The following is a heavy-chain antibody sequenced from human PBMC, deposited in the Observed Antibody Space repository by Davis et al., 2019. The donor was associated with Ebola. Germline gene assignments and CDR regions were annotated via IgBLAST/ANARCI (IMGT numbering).Heavy chain of an antibody. V-gene: IGHV1-46*01. CDR1: GYTFTSYY. D-gene: IGHD6-6*01. CDR2: INPSGGST. J-gene: IGHJ6*02. CDR3: ARDGVAAQMLGYYYYYYGMDV. Sequence: ASVPVSCQASGYTFTSYYMHWVRQAPGQGLEWMGIINPSGGSTSYAQKFQGRVTMTRDTSTSTVYMELSSLRSEDTAVYYCARDGVAAQMLGYYYYYYGMDVWGQGTTVTVSS.